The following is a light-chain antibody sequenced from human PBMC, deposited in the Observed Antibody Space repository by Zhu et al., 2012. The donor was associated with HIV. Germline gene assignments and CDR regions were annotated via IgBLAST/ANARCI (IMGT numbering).Light chain of an antibody. CDR2: PAS. J-gene: IGKJ4*01. V-gene: IGKV1-9*01. CDR3: QQFNTYPLT. CDR1: QDISIY. Sequence: LTHSPSFLSASVGDRVTITCRASQDISIYLAWYQQKPGKAPKLLIYPASALQSGVPSRFSGSRSGTEFTLTISSLQPEDFGTYYCQQFNTYPLTFGGGTKVEIK.